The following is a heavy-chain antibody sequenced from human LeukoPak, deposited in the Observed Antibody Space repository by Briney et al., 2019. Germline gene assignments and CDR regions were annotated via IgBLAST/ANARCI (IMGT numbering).Heavy chain of an antibody. D-gene: IGHD6-19*01. CDR3: AKSSMGIVSSGWFDY. CDR2: ISGSGGST. J-gene: IGHJ4*02. CDR1: GFTFSSYA. V-gene: IGHV3-23*01. Sequence: GGSLRLSCAASGFTFSSYAMSWVRQAPGKGLEWVSAISGSGGSTYYADSVKGRFTISRDNSKNTLYLQMNSLRAEDTAVYYCAKSSMGIVSSGWFDYWGQGTLVTVSS.